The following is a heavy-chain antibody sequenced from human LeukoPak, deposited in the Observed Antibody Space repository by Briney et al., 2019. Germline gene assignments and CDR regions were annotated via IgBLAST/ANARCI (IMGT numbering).Heavy chain of an antibody. V-gene: IGHV4-34*01. CDR3: ARGSGYRYGPGHAFDI. D-gene: IGHD5-18*01. CDR1: GGSFSGYY. CDR2: INHSGST. J-gene: IGHJ3*02. Sequence: TPSETLSLTCAVYGGSFSGYYWSWIRPPPGKGLEWIGEINHSGSTNYNPSLKSRVTISVDTSKNQFSLKLSSVTAADTAVYYCARGSGYRYGPGHAFDIWGQGTMVTVSS.